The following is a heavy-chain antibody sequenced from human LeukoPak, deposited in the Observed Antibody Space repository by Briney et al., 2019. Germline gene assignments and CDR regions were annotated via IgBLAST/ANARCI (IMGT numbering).Heavy chain of an antibody. CDR3: ARVGYCSSTSCYAVDY. D-gene: IGHD2-2*01. CDR1: GFIFSNYW. Sequence: GGSLRLSCAASGFIFSNYWMHWVRQAPGKGLVWVSHINTVGSSTTYADSVKGRFTISIDNAKNTLYLQMNSLRAEDTAVYYCARVGYCSSTSCYAVDYWGQGTLVTVSS. J-gene: IGHJ4*02. CDR2: INTVGSST. V-gene: IGHV3-74*01.